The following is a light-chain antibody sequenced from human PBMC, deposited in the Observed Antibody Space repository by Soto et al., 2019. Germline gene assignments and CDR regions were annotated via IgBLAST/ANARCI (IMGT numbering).Light chain of an antibody. CDR3: QRSFSTPLT. CDR1: QSISSY. Sequence: DIQMTQSPSSLSASVGDRVNITCRASQSISSYLHWYHQKPGKAPKLLIYAASSLQSGVPSRFSGSGSGTDFTLTISSLQPEDFATYYCQRSFSTPLTFGGGTKVEIK. V-gene: IGKV1-39*01. CDR2: AAS. J-gene: IGKJ4*01.